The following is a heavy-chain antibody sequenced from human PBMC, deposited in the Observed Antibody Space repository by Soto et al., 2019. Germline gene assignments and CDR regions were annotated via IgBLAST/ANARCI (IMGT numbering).Heavy chain of an antibody. CDR2: INWNSGSI. CDR1: GFTFDDHA. D-gene: IGHD3-3*01. CDR3: AKDIFGVTDYDFWSALDS. V-gene: IGHV3-9*01. Sequence: EVQLVESGGGLVQPGRSLRLSCAASGFTFDDHAMHWVRQAPGKGLEWVSGINWNSGSIAYADSVKGRFTISRDNAKNSLYLQMNSLRAEDTALYYCAKDIFGVTDYDFWSALDSWGQGTLVTVSS. J-gene: IGHJ4*02.